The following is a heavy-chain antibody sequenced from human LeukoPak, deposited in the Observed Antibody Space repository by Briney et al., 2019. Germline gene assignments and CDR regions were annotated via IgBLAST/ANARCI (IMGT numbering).Heavy chain of an antibody. CDR3: ARVNRKWGYRKQNAAAFDI. D-gene: IGHD5-12*01. CDR2: VKQDGSEK. Sequence: GGSLRLSCAASGFTFSSYWMSWVRQAPGKGLEWVANVKQDGSEKYYVDSVKGRFTISRDNAKNSLYLQMNSLRAEDTAVYYCARVNRKWGYRKQNAAAFDIWGQGTMVTVSS. V-gene: IGHV3-7*03. J-gene: IGHJ3*02. CDR1: GFTFSSYW.